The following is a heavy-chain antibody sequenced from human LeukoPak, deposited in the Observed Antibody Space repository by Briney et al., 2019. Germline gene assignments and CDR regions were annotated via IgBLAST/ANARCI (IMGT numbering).Heavy chain of an antibody. J-gene: IGHJ2*01. V-gene: IGHV5-10-1*01. D-gene: IGHD4-23*01. CDR2: IDPSDSYT. Sequence: GESLRISCKGSGYSFTSYWITWVRQMPGKGLEWMGRIDPSDSYTNYSPSFQGHVTISADKSISTAYLQWSSLTASDTAMYYCARDYGANHWYFDLWGRGTLVTVS. CDR3: ARDYGANHWYFDL. CDR1: GYSFTSYW.